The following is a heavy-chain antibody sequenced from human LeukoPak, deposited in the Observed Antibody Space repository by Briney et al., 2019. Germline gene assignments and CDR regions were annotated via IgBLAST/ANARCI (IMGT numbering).Heavy chain of an antibody. V-gene: IGHV4-38-2*02. J-gene: IGHJ4*02. CDR1: GYSISSDYF. CDR3: ATVVSRTTATTAY. D-gene: IGHD1-1*01. Sequence: KPSETLSLTRSVTGYSISSDYFWGWIRQPPGKGLEWIGSIYHTGSTFYNSSLKSRVTISVDTSKNQFSLKLDSVTAADTAVYYCATVVSRTTATTAYWGQGTLVTVSS. CDR2: IYHTGST.